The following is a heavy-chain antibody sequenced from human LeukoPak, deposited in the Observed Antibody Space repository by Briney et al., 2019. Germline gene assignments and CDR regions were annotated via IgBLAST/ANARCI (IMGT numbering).Heavy chain of an antibody. V-gene: IGHV3-7*01. Sequence: GGSLRLSCAASGFTVSSNYMSWVRQAPGKGLEWVANIKQDGSEKDYVDSVKGRFTISRDNAKNSLYLQMNSLGAEDTAVYYCARGGYSSSSLEFDYWGQGTLVTDCS. CDR3: ARGGYSSSSLEFDY. D-gene: IGHD6-6*01. J-gene: IGHJ4*02. CDR2: IKQDGSEK. CDR1: GFTVSSNY.